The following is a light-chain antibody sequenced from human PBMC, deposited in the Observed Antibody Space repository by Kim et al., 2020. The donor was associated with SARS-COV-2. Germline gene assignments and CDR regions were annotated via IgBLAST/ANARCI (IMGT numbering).Light chain of an antibody. V-gene: IGLV6-57*02. CDR3: QSYDSSNWV. CDR1: SGSIASNY. Sequence: GKTVATAATGSSGSIASNYVQWYQQRPGSAPTTVIYEDNQRPSGVPYRFSGSIDSSSNSASLTISGLKTEDEADYYCQSYDSSNWVFGGGTQLTVL. J-gene: IGLJ3*02. CDR2: EDN.